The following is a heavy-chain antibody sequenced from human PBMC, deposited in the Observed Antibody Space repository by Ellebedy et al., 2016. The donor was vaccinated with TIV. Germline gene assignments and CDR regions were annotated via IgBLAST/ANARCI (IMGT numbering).Heavy chain of an antibody. CDR1: GFTFSIYW. D-gene: IGHD3-9*01. CDR3: ARDDWGPAGP. Sequence: GESLKISCVTSGFTFSIYWMSSVRQAPGKGLEWVANTDHDGRVKFYVDSVEGRFTISRDNAKNSLYLQMNSLRAEDTAVYYCARDDWGPAGPWGQGTLVTVSS. J-gene: IGHJ5*02. V-gene: IGHV3-7*03. CDR2: TDHDGRVK.